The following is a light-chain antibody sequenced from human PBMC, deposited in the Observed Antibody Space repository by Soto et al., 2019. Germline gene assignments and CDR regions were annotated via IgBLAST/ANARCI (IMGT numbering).Light chain of an antibody. CDR3: ATWDDSLSGPI. CDR2: SNN. J-gene: IGLJ2*01. CDR1: SSNIGSNY. Sequence: QSVLTQPPSASGTPGQRVTISCSGRSSNIGSNYVYWYQQLPGTAPKLLIYSNNQRPSGVPDRFSASKSGTSASLAISGLRSEDEADYYCATWDDSLSGPIFGGGTQLTVL. V-gene: IGLV1-47*02.